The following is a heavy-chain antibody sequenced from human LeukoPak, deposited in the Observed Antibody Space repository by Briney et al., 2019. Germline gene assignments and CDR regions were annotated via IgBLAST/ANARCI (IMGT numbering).Heavy chain of an antibody. J-gene: IGHJ4*02. V-gene: IGHV3-74*03. D-gene: IGHD3-10*01. Sequence: GGSLRLSCTASGFSFSNYGMHWVRQAPGKGLVWVSRISSDETSTKYADSVKGRFTISRDNAKNTLYLQMNSLRAEDTAVYYCARDLGGPDYWGQGTLVTVSS. CDR3: ARDLGGPDY. CDR2: ISSDETST. CDR1: GFSFSNYG.